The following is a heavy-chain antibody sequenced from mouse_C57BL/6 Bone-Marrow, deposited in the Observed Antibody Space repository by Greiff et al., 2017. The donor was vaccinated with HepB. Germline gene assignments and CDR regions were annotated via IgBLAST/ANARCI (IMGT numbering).Heavy chain of an antibody. Sequence: QVQLQQPGAELVKPGASVKLSCKASGYTFTSYWMQWVKQRPGQGLEWIGEIDPSDSYTNYNQKFKGKATLTVDTASSTAYMQLSSLTSEDSAVYYCAFWDRAYWGQGTLVTVSA. V-gene: IGHV1-50*01. CDR1: GYTFTSYW. D-gene: IGHD3-3*01. J-gene: IGHJ3*01. CDR2: IDPSDSYT. CDR3: AFWDRAY.